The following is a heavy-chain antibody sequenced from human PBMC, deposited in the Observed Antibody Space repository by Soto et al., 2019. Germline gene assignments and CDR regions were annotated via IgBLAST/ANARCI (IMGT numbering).Heavy chain of an antibody. V-gene: IGHV4-30-2*01. CDR2: ISHLENT. CDR3: ARGGGYDPFDY. CDR1: GASIPYGGYS. D-gene: IGHD5-12*01. J-gene: IGHJ4*02. Sequence: QLQLHQSGSGLVKASQTLSLTCTFYGASIPYGGYSWSWIRQPAGKGLEWIGYISHLENTFYNPSFQSRLTLSIDSSKNQFSLKLASMTAADTAVYYCARGGGYDPFDYWGQGTLVTVAS.